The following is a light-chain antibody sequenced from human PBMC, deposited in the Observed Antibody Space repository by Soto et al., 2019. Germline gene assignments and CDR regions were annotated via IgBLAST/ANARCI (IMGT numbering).Light chain of an antibody. J-gene: IGLJ2*01. CDR1: SSDVGGYNY. V-gene: IGLV2-14*01. CDR3: SSYTSSSTVV. Sequence: QSALTQPASVSGSPGQSITISCTGTSSDVGGYNYVSWYQQHPGKAPKLMIYDVSNRPSGVSNRFSGSKSGNTASLTISGLQAEDEADYYCSSYTSSSTVVFGGGTMVTVL. CDR2: DVS.